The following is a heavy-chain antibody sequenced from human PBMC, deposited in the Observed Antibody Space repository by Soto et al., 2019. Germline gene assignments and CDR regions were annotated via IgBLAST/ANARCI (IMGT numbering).Heavy chain of an antibody. J-gene: IGHJ3*02. CDR3: ARVGAGPYYDILTGYDAFDI. D-gene: IGHD3-9*01. Sequence: SETLSLTCAVYGGSFSGYYWSWIRQPPGKGLEWIGEINHSGSTNYNPSLKSRVTISVDTSKNQFSLKLSSVTAADTAVYYCARVGAGPYYDILTGYDAFDIWGQGTMVTVSS. V-gene: IGHV4-34*01. CDR2: INHSGST. CDR1: GGSFSGYY.